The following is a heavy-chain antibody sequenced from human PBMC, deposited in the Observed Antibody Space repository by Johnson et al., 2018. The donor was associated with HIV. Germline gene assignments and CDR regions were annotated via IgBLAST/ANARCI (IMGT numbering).Heavy chain of an antibody. V-gene: IGHV3-64*01. J-gene: IGHJ3*02. Sequence: VQLVESGGGLVQPGGSLSLSCVASGFTFSDYAMHWVRQAPGKALEYVSAINNKGDSAYYANSVRDRFTISRDNSNNTLYLQMGSLRDEDTAVYYCARDQVDRGGFNDAFDIWDQGTMVTVSS. D-gene: IGHD5-12*01. CDR2: INNKGDSA. CDR1: GFTFSDYA. CDR3: ARDQVDRGGFNDAFDI.